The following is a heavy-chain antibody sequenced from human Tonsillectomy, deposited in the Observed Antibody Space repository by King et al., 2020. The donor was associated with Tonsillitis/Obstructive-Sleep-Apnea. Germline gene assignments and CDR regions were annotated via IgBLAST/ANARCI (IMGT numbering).Heavy chain of an antibody. J-gene: IGHJ4*02. Sequence: LQLQESGPGLVKPSETLFLTCTVSGGAISSSSYYWGWIRQPPGKGLEWIGSIYYSGSTYYNPSLKSRVTISVDTSKNQFSLKLSSVTAADTAVYYCARHEVDYYDSSGYYYFDYWGQGTLVTVSS. CDR1: GGAISSSSYY. CDR2: IYYSGST. CDR3: ARHEVDYYDSSGYYYFDY. V-gene: IGHV4-39*01. D-gene: IGHD3-22*01.